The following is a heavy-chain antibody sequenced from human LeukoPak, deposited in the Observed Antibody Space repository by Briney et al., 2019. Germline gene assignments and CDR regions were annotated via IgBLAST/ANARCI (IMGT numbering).Heavy chain of an antibody. CDR3: AREPYDSSGYFGY. J-gene: IGHJ4*02. CDR2: IYYSGST. D-gene: IGHD3-22*01. Sequence: SETLSLTCTVSGGSISSYYWSWIRQPPGKGLEWIGYIYYSGSTNYNPSLKSRVTISVDTSKNQFSLKLSSVTAADTAVYYCAREPYDSSGYFGYRGQGTLVTVSS. V-gene: IGHV4-59*01. CDR1: GGSISSYY.